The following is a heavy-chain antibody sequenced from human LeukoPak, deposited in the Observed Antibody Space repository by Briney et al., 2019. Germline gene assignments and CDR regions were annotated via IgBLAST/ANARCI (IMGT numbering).Heavy chain of an antibody. CDR2: IYHSGST. D-gene: IGHD4-17*01. V-gene: IGHV4-38-2*02. J-gene: IGHJ4*02. Sequence: PSETLSLTCTVSGYSISSGYYWGWIRQPPGKGLEWIGSIYHSGSTYYNPSLKSRVTISVDTSKNQFSLKLSSVTAADTAVYYCARDPGGDYSDYWGQGTLVTVSS. CDR3: ARDPGGDYSDY. CDR1: GYSISSGYY.